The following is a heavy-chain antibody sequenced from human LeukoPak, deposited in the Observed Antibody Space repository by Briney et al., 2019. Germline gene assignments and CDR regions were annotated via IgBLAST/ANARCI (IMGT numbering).Heavy chain of an antibody. CDR3: ARGSHRDTAMVWNY. J-gene: IGHJ4*02. V-gene: IGHV1-18*01. Sequence: ASVKVSCKASGYTFTSYGISWVRQAPGQGLEWMGWISAYNGNTNYAQKLQGRVTMTTDTSTSTAYMELRSLRSDDTAVYYCARGSHRDTAMVWNYWGQGTLVTVSS. CDR1: GYTFTSYG. CDR2: ISAYNGNT. D-gene: IGHD5-18*01.